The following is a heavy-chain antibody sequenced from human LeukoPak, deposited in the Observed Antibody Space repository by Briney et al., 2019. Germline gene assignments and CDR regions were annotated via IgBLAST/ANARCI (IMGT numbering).Heavy chain of an antibody. Sequence: GASVKVSCKAYGYTFTSYGISWVRQAPGQGLEWMGGIIPIFGTANYAQKFQGRVTITADESTSTAYMELSSLRSDDTAVYYCARDRSSGWYGDFDYWGQGTLVTVSS. J-gene: IGHJ4*02. CDR1: GYTFTSYG. CDR3: ARDRSSGWYGDFDY. D-gene: IGHD6-19*01. CDR2: IIPIFGTA. V-gene: IGHV1-69*13.